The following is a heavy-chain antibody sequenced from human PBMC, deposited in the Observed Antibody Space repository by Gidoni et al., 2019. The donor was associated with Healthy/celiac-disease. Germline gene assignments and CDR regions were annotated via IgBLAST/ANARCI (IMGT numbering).Heavy chain of an antibody. CDR1: GRTFSSYA. D-gene: IGHD6-19*01. CDR2: IIPIVGTA. CDR3: AGVPQKQWRPSYFDY. Sequence: QVQLVQSGAEVKKPGSSVKVSCKASGRTFSSYAISWGRQAPGQGLEWRGGIIPIVGTANYAQKFQGRVTITADESTSTAYMELSSLRSEDTAVYYCAGVPQKQWRPSYFDYWGQGTLVTVSS. V-gene: IGHV1-69*01. J-gene: IGHJ4*02.